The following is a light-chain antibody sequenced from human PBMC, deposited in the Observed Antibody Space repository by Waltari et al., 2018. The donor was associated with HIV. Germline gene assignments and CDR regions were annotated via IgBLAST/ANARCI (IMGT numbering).Light chain of an antibody. CDR1: SGPVSTSYY. Sequence: QTVVTQEPSFSVSPGGTVTLTCGLTSGPVSTSYYPSWYQQTPGQGPRTRIYSTKTRSSGVPDRVSGSILGNKAALTITGAQADDESDYYCVLYMGSGTWVFGGGTKLAVL. CDR2: STK. V-gene: IGLV8-61*01. J-gene: IGLJ3*02. CDR3: VLYMGSGTWV.